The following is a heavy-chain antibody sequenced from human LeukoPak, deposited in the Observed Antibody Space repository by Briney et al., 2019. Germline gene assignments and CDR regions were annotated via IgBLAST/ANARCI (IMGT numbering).Heavy chain of an antibody. CDR1: GYTFTSYG. V-gene: IGHV1-18*01. Sequence: GASVKVSCKASGYTFTSYGISLVRQAPGQGLEWMGWISAYNGNTNYAQKLQGRVTMTTDTSTSTAYMELRSLRSDDTAVYYCARDHPSRYYYDSSGYPSDAFDIWGQGTMVTVSS. CDR3: ARDHPSRYYYDSSGYPSDAFDI. J-gene: IGHJ3*02. D-gene: IGHD3-22*01. CDR2: ISAYNGNT.